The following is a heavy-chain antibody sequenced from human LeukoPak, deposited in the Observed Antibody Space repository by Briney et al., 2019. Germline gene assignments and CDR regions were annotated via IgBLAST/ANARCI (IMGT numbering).Heavy chain of an antibody. CDR3: AKDRRSNGD. CDR2: ISGSGGST. V-gene: IGHV3-23*01. Sequence: GGSLRLSCAASGFTFSSYGMSWVRQAPGKGLEWVSAISGSGGSTYHADSVKGRFTISRDNSKNTRYLQMNSLRAEDTAVYYCAKDRRSNGDCGQGTLVTVSS. J-gene: IGHJ4*02. D-gene: IGHD3-10*01. CDR1: GFTFSSYG.